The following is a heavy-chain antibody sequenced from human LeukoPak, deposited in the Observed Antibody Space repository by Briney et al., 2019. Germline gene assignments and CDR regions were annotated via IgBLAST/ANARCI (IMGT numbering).Heavy chain of an antibody. CDR2: INPSGNT. Sequence: SETLSLTCAVFGGSFSGYYWNWIRQPPGKGLEWIGQINPSGNTNYNPSLKSRVTMSVDTSKNQFSLKLSSVTAADTAVYYCAAYNLNSGSYYYFDYWGQGTLVTVSS. V-gene: IGHV4-34*01. J-gene: IGHJ4*02. CDR1: GGSFSGYY. CDR3: AAYNLNSGSYYYFDY. D-gene: IGHD1-26*01.